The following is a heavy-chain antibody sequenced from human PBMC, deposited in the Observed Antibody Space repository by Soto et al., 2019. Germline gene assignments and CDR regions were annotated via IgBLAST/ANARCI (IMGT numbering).Heavy chain of an antibody. J-gene: IGHJ4*02. CDR2: ISSRGDII. CDR1: GFIFSDYY. Sequence: LGGSLRLSCAVSGFIFSDYYMSWIRQAPGKGLEWVSYISSRGDIIYYADSVKGRFTISRDNAKNSLYLQMNSLRAEDTAVYYCARDLGYYDSSGYFDFWGQGTLVTVSS. CDR3: ARDLGYYDSSGYFDF. V-gene: IGHV3-11*01. D-gene: IGHD3-22*01.